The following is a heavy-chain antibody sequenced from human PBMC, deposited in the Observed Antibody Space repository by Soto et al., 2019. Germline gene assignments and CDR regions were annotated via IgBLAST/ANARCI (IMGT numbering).Heavy chain of an antibody. J-gene: IGHJ4*02. V-gene: IGHV4-4*02. CDR1: GGSISSSNW. D-gene: IGHD6-13*01. CDR3: ARGYSSSWYDPEYYFDY. Sequence: PSETLSLTCAVSGGSISSSNWWSCVRQPPGKGLEWIGEIYHSGSTNYNPSLKSRVTISVDKSKNQFSLKLSSVTAADTAVYYCARGYSSSWYDPEYYFDYWGQGTLVTVSS. CDR2: IYHSGST.